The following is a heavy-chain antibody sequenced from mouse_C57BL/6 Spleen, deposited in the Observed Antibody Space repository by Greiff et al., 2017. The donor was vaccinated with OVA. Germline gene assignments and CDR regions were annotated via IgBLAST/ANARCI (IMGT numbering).Heavy chain of an antibody. CDR3: ARSRGLREAMDY. CDR1: GFTFTDYY. CDR2: IRNKANGYTT. V-gene: IGHV7-3*01. J-gene: IGHJ4*01. Sequence: EVHLVESGGGLVQPGGSLSLSCAASGFTFTDYYMSWVRQPPGKALEWLGFIRNKANGYTTEYSASVKGRFTISRDNSQSILYLQMNALRAEDSATYYCARSRGLREAMDYWGQGTSVTVSS. D-gene: IGHD2-2*01.